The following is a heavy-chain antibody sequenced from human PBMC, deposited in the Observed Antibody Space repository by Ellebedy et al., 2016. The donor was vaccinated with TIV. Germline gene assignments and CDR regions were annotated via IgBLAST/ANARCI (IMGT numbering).Heavy chain of an antibody. CDR1: GITVSNNF. CDR3: ARDRDYVGYFDY. Sequence: GGSLRLXCAASGITVSNNFMSWVRQAPGKGLEWVSTFSYTDRATYYADSVKGRFTISRDNAKNSLYLQMDSLRAEDTAVYYCARDRDYVGYFDYWGQGTLVIVS. V-gene: IGHV3-11*04. D-gene: IGHD4-17*01. CDR2: FSYTDRAT. J-gene: IGHJ4*02.